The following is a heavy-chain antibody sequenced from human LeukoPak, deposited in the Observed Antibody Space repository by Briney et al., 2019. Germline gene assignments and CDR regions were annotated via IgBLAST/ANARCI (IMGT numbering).Heavy chain of an antibody. V-gene: IGHV4-39*07. Sequence: PSETLSLTCTVSGGSISSSSYYWGWIRQPPGKGLEWIGSIYYSGSTYYNPSLKSRVTIPVDTSKNQFSLKLSSVTAADTAVYYCARMLWFGELHFDYWGQGTLVTVSS. CDR3: ARMLWFGELHFDY. J-gene: IGHJ4*02. CDR1: GGSISSSSYY. D-gene: IGHD3-10*01. CDR2: IYYSGST.